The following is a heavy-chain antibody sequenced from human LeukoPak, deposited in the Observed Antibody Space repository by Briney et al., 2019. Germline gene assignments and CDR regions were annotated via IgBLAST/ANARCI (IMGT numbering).Heavy chain of an antibody. CDR2: LYYSGST. J-gene: IGHJ6*02. Sequence: SETLSLTCTVSGGSVSSGSYYWSWIRQPPGKGLEWIGYLYYSGSTNYNPSLKSRVTISVDTSKNQFSLKLSSVTGADTAVYYCAREGHYYYGMDVWGQGTTVTVSS. CDR3: AREGHYYYGMDV. V-gene: IGHV4-61*01. CDR1: GGSVSSGSYY.